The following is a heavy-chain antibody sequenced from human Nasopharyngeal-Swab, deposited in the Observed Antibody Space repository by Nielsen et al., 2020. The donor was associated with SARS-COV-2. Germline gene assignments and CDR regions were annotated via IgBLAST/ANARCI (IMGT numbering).Heavy chain of an antibody. CDR2: IAGSGSTV. CDR3: AKTPGNYHYYMDV. V-gene: IGHV3-48*02. Sequence: GESLKISCAASGFTLSTYTFNWVRQAPGKGLEWVSFIAGSGSTVYRDSVKGRFTVSRDNARNLVYLQMNSLRDEDTAVYYCAKTPGNYHYYMDVWGKGTTVTVSS. CDR1: GFTLSTYT. J-gene: IGHJ6*03.